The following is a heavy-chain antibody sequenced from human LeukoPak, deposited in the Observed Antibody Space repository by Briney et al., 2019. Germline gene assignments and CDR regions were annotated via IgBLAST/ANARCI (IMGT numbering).Heavy chain of an antibody. Sequence: SGPTLVNPTQTLTLTCTFSGFSLSTSAVGVGWIRQPPGKALEWLALIYWDDDKRYSPSLKSRLTITKDTSKNQVVLTMTNMDPVDTGTYYCAHIRGGGNSGLFDYWGQGTLVTVSS. J-gene: IGHJ4*02. CDR1: GFSLSTSAVG. D-gene: IGHD4-23*01. V-gene: IGHV2-5*02. CDR3: AHIRGGGNSGLFDY. CDR2: IYWDDDK.